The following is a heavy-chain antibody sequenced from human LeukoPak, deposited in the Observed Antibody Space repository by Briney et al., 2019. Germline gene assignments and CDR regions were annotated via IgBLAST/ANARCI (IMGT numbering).Heavy chain of an antibody. CDR1: GGSFSGYY. J-gene: IGHJ4*02. Sequence: PSETLSLTCAVYGGSFSGYYWSWIRQPPGQGLEWIGEINHSGSTNYNPSLKSRVTISVDTSKNQFSLKLSSVTAADTAVYYCARRRYFDYWGQGTLVTVSS. CDR2: INHSGST. V-gene: IGHV4-34*01. CDR3: ARRRYFDY.